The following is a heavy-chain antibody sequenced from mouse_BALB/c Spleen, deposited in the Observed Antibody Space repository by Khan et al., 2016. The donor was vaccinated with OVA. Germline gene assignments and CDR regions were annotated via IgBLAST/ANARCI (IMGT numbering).Heavy chain of an antibody. CDR3: ARSGYEAWFAY. D-gene: IGHD2-14*01. CDR2: ISYSGNT. CDR1: GYSITSDYA. Sequence: EVQLQESGPGLVRPSQSLSLTCPVTGYSITSDYAWNWIRQFPGNKLEWMGYISYSGNTSYNPSLKSRISITRDTSKNQFFLQLNSVTTEDTATYYCARSGYEAWFAYWGQGTLVTVSA. V-gene: IGHV3-2*02. J-gene: IGHJ3*01.